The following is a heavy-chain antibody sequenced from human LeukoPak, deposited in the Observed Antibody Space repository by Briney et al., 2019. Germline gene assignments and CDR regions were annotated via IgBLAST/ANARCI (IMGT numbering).Heavy chain of an antibody. Sequence: SETLSLTCAVYGGSFSSYYWGWIRQPPGKGLEWIGSIYYSGSTYYNPSLKSRVTISVDTSKNQFSLKLSSVTAADTAVYYCARRPRVTMIVVVINADWYFDLWGRGTLVTVSS. D-gene: IGHD3-22*01. J-gene: IGHJ2*01. CDR1: GGSFSSYY. CDR2: IYYSGST. CDR3: ARRPRVTMIVVVINADWYFDL. V-gene: IGHV4-34*01.